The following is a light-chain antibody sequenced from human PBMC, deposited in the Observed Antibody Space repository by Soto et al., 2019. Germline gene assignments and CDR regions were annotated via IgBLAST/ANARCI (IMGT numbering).Light chain of an antibody. CDR2: DVT. Sequence: QSALTQPASVSGSPGQSITISCIGTSSDVGAFNYVSWYQHHPGKAPKLIIYDVTDRPSGVSTRFSASKSGNTASLTISGLQAEDEADYYCSSYTTRNTEVFGTGTKLTLL. J-gene: IGLJ1*01. CDR1: SSDVGAFNY. CDR3: SSYTTRNTEV. V-gene: IGLV2-14*03.